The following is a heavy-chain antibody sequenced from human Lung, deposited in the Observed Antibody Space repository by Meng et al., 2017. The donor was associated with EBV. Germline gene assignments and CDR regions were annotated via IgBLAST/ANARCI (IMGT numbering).Heavy chain of an antibody. Sequence: QVQLVRSGAGGRKPGASVKVSCKASGYTFTGYYMHWLRQAPGQGLEWVGRITPSSGGTTYAQKFQGRVTMTRDTSISTAYMELSSLRSDDAAIYYCVRANLGSADYWGQGTLVTVSS. CDR1: GYTFTGYY. J-gene: IGHJ4*02. V-gene: IGHV1-2*06. CDR3: VRANLGSADY. D-gene: IGHD7-27*01. CDR2: ITPSSGGT.